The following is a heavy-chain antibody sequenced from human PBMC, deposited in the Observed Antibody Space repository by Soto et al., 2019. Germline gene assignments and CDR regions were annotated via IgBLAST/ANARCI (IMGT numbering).Heavy chain of an antibody. V-gene: IGHV1-69*13. CDR3: ATGVTWIGYFTVDS. CDR2: FIPVYRTL. CDR1: GGSFGKSA. J-gene: IGHJ4*02. Sequence: SVKVSCKASGGSFGKSAINWVRQTPGQGLEWLGGFIPVYRTLNYAQKFQGRVTITADESTGTAYMTLSSLASDDTAVYYCATGVTWIGYFTVDSWGQGTRVTVSS. D-gene: IGHD3-3*01.